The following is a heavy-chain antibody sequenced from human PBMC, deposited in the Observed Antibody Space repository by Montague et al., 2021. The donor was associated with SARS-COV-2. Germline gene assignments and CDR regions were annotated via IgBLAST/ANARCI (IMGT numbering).Heavy chain of an antibody. V-gene: IGHV4-59*01. J-gene: IGHJ6*02. Sequence: SETLSLTCTVSGGSISSYYWCWIRQPPGKGLELIGYSYYSGSTNYNPSLKSRVTISVDTSKKQFSLKLSSVTAADTAVSYCARAGRVRFLEYGMDVWGQGTTVTVSS. CDR1: GGSISSYY. D-gene: IGHD3-3*01. CDR3: ARAGRVRFLEYGMDV. CDR2: SYYSGST.